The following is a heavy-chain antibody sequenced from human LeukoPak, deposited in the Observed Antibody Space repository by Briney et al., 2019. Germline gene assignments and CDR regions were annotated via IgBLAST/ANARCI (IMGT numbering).Heavy chain of an antibody. CDR3: ARLDEYSSSSRYYGMDV. D-gene: IGHD6-6*01. V-gene: IGHV1-69*01. J-gene: IGHJ6*02. CDR1: GGTFSSYG. CDR2: IIPIFGTA. Sequence: SVKVSCKASGGTFSSYGISWVQQAPGQGLEWMGGIIPIFGTANYAQKFQGRVTITADESTSTAYMELSSLRSEDTAVYYCARLDEYSSSSRYYGMDVWGQGTTVTVSS.